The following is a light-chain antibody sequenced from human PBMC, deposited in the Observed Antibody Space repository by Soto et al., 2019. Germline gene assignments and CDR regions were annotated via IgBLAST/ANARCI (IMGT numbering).Light chain of an antibody. Sequence: QSVLTQPASVSGSSGQSITISCSGTNSDIGSYNYVSWYLQHPGKAPKLIVFEVSNRPSGISDRFSGSKSGNTAYLTISGLQTEAEPVYYCPSFTSRNTLPYVFGTGTKGTV. CDR2: EVS. J-gene: IGLJ1*01. V-gene: IGLV2-14*01. CDR1: NSDIGSYNY. CDR3: PSFTSRNTLPYV.